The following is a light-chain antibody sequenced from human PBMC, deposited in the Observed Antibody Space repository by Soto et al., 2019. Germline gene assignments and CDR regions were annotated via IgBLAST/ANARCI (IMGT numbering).Light chain of an antibody. CDR3: QQYNNYPYT. V-gene: IGKV3-15*01. CDR2: GAS. Sequence: EIVMTQSPATLSVSPGERATLSCRASQSVSSNLAWYQQKPGQAPRLLIYGASTRATGIPARFSGSGSGTEVTVTISSLQSEDFAVYYCQQYNNYPYTFGQGTKLEIK. J-gene: IGKJ2*01. CDR1: QSVSSN.